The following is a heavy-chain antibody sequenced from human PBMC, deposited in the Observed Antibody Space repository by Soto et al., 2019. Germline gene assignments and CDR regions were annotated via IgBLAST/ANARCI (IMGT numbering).Heavy chain of an antibody. D-gene: IGHD3-16*01. CDR3: ARGGGVPALGDP. CDR1: GVSMRNSY. V-gene: IGHV4-4*07. Sequence: QVQLEESGPGLVKPSETLSLICSVSGVSMRNSYWTWIRQSAGKGLEWIGRISTSGNTNYNPSLNIRLTMSVDTSKNQVSLKLPSVTAADTAVYYCARGGGVPALGDPWGQGTLVTVSS. J-gene: IGHJ5*02. CDR2: ISTSGNT.